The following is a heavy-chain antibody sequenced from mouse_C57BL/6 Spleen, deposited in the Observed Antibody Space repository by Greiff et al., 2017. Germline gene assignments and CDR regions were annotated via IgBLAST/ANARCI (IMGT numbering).Heavy chain of an antibody. CDR3: ARKGGITTVVAPENAMDY. CDR2: IYPGSGNT. V-gene: IGHV1-76*01. Sequence: QVQLQQSGAELVRPGASVKLSCKASGYTFTDYYINRVKQRPGQGLEWIARIYPGSGNTYYNEKFKGKATLTAEKSSSTAYMQLSSLTSEDCAVYFCARKGGITTVVAPENAMDYWGQGTSVTVSS. CDR1: GYTFTDYY. D-gene: IGHD1-1*01. J-gene: IGHJ4*01.